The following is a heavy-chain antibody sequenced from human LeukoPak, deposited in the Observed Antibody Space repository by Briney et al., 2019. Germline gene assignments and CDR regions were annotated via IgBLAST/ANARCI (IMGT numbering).Heavy chain of an antibody. D-gene: IGHD2-2*01. CDR3: AKGVAPAAMDYYYYGMDV. CDR2: ISYDGSNK. V-gene: IGHV3-30*18. CDR1: GFTFSSYG. Sequence: GGSLRLSCAASGFTFSSYGMHWVRQAPGKGLEWVAVISYDGSNKYYADSVKGRFTISRDNSKNTLYLQMNSLRAEDTAVYYCAKGVAPAAMDYYYYGMDVWGQGTTVTVSS. J-gene: IGHJ6*02.